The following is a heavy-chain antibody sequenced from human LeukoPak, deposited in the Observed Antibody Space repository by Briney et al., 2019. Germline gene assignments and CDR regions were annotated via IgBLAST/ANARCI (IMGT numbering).Heavy chain of an antibody. J-gene: IGHJ4*02. CDR2: ISGSGGST. CDR1: GFTFSSYA. V-gene: IGHV3-23*01. Sequence: GGSLRLSCAASGFTFSSYAMSWVRQAPGKGPEWVSAISGSGGSTYYADSVKGRFTISRDNSKNTLYLQMNSLRAEDTAVYYCAMTTVAGTFDYWGQGTLVTVSS. CDR3: AMTTVAGTFDY. D-gene: IGHD6-19*01.